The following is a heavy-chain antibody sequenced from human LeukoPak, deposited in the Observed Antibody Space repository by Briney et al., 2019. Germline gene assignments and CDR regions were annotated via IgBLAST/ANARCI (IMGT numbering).Heavy chain of an antibody. Sequence: GGSLRLSCAASGFTFDDYGMSWVRQAPGKGLEWVSGINWNGGSTGYADSVKGRFTISRDNAKNSLYLQMNSLRAEDTALYHCARTGTTHYMDVWGKGTTVTVSS. CDR1: GFTFDDYG. J-gene: IGHJ6*03. D-gene: IGHD1-1*01. V-gene: IGHV3-20*01. CDR3: ARTGTTHYMDV. CDR2: INWNGGST.